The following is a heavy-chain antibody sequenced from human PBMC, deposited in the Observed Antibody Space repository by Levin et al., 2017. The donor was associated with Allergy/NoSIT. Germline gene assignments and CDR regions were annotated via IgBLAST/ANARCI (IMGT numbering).Heavy chain of an antibody. CDR2: INSDGSST. V-gene: IGHV3-74*01. J-gene: IGHJ4*02. D-gene: IGHD2-2*01. CDR1: GFTFSSYW. CDR3: ARAIRVVVLGY. Sequence: GGSLRLSCAASGFTFSSYWMHWVRQAPGKGLVWVSRINSDGSSTSYADSVKGRFTISRDNAKNTLYLQMNSLRAEDTAVYYCARAIRVVVLGYWGQGTLVTVSS.